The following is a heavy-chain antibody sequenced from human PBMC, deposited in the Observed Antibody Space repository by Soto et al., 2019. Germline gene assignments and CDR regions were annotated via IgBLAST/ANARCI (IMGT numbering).Heavy chain of an antibody. CDR2: ISYDGSNK. J-gene: IGHJ5*02. V-gene: IGHV3-30*18. CDR3: AKDNLGYCSSTSCSALGP. CDR1: GSTFSSYG. Sequence: GGSLRLSCAASGSTFSSYGMHWVRQAPGKGLEWVAVISYDGSNKYYADSVKGRFTISRDNSKNTLYLQMNSLRAEDTAVYYCAKDNLGYCSSTSCSALGPWGQGTLVTVSS. D-gene: IGHD2-2*01.